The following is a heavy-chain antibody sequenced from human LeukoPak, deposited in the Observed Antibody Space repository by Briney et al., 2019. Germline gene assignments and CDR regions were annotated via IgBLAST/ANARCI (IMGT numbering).Heavy chain of an antibody. CDR3: ARALTDTRNGLDI. V-gene: IGHV3-74*01. Sequence: GGSLRLSCAASGFNLRRNWMHWVRQVPGKGLVSVSRISQDGSVTNSADSVQGRFTISRDDAKNTLYLQMNSLRAEDTAVYYCARALTDTRNGLDIWGQGTMVTVSS. D-gene: IGHD3-9*01. CDR1: GFNLRRNW. J-gene: IGHJ3*02. CDR2: ISQDGSVT.